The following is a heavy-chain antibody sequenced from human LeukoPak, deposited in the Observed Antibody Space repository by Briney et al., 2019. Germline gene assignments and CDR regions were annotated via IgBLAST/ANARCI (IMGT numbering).Heavy chain of an antibody. CDR3: TRERSTVTFDY. CDR1: GGSISPHY. D-gene: IGHD4-17*01. V-gene: IGHV4-59*11. Sequence: SETLSLTCTVSGGSISPHYWTWIRQTPGKGLEWIGYVYYNGLTSYNASLRSRLILSVDTARNQVSLKLTSVTAADTAVYYCTRERSTVTFDYWGQGSLVTVSS. J-gene: IGHJ4*02. CDR2: VYYNGLT.